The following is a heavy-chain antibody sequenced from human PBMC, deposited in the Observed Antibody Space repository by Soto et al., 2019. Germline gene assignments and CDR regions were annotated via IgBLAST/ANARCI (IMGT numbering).Heavy chain of an antibody. CDR3: ARELWFGEVVYYGMDV. Sequence: SQTLSPTCAISGDSVSSNSAAWNWIRQSPSRGLEWLGRTYYRSKWYNDYAVSVKSRITINPDTSKNQFSLQLNSVTPEDTAVYYCARELWFGEVVYYGMDVWGQGTTVTVSS. V-gene: IGHV6-1*01. CDR1: GDSVSSNSAA. CDR2: TYYRSKWYN. J-gene: IGHJ6*02. D-gene: IGHD3-10*01.